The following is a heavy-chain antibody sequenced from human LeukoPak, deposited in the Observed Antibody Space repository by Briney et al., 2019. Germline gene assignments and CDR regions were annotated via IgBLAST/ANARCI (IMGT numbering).Heavy chain of an antibody. Sequence: PSETLSLTCAVSGGSISSGGYSWSWIRQPPGKGLEWIRYIYHSGSTYYNPSLKSRVTISVDRSKNQFSLKLSSVTAADTAVYYCARATYDILTGYPTGFDYWGQGTLVTVSS. CDR3: ARATYDILTGYPTGFDY. J-gene: IGHJ4*02. CDR2: IYHSGST. V-gene: IGHV4-30-2*01. D-gene: IGHD3-9*01. CDR1: GGSISSGGYS.